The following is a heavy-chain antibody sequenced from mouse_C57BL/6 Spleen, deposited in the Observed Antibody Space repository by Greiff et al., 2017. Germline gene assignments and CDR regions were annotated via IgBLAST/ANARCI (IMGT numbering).Heavy chain of an antibody. J-gene: IGHJ1*03. CDR1: GFTFSDYG. D-gene: IGHD1-1*01. Sequence: EVQLVESGGGLVKPGGSLKLSCAASGFTFSDYGMHWVRQAPEKGLEWVAYISSGSSTIYYADTVKGRFTISRDNAKNTLFLQMTSLRSEDTAMYYCARGDYYGSSLWYFDVWGTGTTVTVSS. CDR2: ISSGSSTI. V-gene: IGHV5-17*01. CDR3: ARGDYYGSSLWYFDV.